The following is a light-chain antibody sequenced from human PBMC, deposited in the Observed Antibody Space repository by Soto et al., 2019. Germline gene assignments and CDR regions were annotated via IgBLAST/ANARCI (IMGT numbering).Light chain of an antibody. V-gene: IGKV3-20*01. J-gene: IGKJ1*01. CDR1: QRFGSSN. Sequence: DTLLTQSPATLSLSPGERVTLSCRATQRFGSSNLAWYQQKPGQAPRLLIYSTSSRATGIPDRFSGSGSGTDFTLTISRLEPEDFAVYYCQQYGNSPWTFGQGTKVDIK. CDR2: STS. CDR3: QQYGNSPWT.